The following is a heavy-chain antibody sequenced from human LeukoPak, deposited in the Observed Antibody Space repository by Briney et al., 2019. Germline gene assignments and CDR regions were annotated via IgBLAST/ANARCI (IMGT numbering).Heavy chain of an antibody. CDR2: ISTYNGHA. Sequence: GASVKVSCKASGYTFSSYAINWVRQAPGQGLEWMGWISTYNGHATYAQKFEGRISMTTDTSTSTAYMELRSLRSDDTAVFYCGRDGSFKDGYWGQGTLVTVSS. CDR3: GRDGSFKDGY. D-gene: IGHD5-12*01. CDR1: GYTFSSYA. V-gene: IGHV1-18*01. J-gene: IGHJ4*02.